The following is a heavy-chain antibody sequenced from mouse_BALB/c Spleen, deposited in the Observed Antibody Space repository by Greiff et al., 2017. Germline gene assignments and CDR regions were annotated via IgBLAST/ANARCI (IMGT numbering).Heavy chain of an antibody. Sequence: EVHLVESGGGLVKPGGSLKLSCAASGFTFSDYYMYWVRQTPEKRLEWVATISDGGSYTYYPDSVKGRFTISRDNAKNNLYLQMSSLKSEDTAMYYCAREDYGNDYAMDYWGQGTSVTVSS. CDR1: GFTFSDYY. D-gene: IGHD2-1*01. CDR3: AREDYGNDYAMDY. J-gene: IGHJ4*01. V-gene: IGHV5-4*02. CDR2: ISDGGSYT.